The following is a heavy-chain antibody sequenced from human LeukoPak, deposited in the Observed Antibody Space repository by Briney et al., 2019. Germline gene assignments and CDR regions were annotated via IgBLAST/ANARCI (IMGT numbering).Heavy chain of an antibody. CDR3: AREPTSMGSDY. V-gene: IGHV3-7*01. CDR2: INSDGSEK. CDR1: GFPFTSHW. J-gene: IGHJ4*02. Sequence: GGSLRLSCAASGFPFTSHWLSWFRQSPGRGRGWVAHINSDGSEKNYVDSVKGRFTISRDNAKNSLYLQMNSLRADDAAVYYCAREPTSMGSDYWGQGTLVTVSS. D-gene: IGHD5-18*01.